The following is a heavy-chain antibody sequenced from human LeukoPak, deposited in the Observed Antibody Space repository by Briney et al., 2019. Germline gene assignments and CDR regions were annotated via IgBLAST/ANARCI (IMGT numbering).Heavy chain of an antibody. CDR2: IYYSGST. J-gene: IGHJ4*02. V-gene: IGHV4-31*03. CDR3: ARADILTGYYGGY. Sequence: SETLSLTCTVSGGSISRGGYYWSWLRQHPGKGLEWFGYIYYSGSTYYNPSLKSRVIISVDTSKNQFSLKLSSVTAADTAVYYCARADILTGYYGGYWGQGTLVTVSS. D-gene: IGHD3-9*01. CDR1: GGSISRGGYY.